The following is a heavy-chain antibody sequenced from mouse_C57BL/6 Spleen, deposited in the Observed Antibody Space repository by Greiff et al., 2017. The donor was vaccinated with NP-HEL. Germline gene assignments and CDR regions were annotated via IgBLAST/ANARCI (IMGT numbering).Heavy chain of an antibody. J-gene: IGHJ3*01. V-gene: IGHV5-4*01. D-gene: IGHD2-4*01. CDR2: ISDGGSYT. Sequence: EVQRVESGGGLVKPGGSLKLSCAASGFTFSSYAMSWVRQTPEKRLEWVATISDGGSYTYYPDNVKGRFTISRDNAKNNLYRQMSHLKSEDTAMYYCARDTSYDYAWFAYWGQGTLVTVSA. CDR3: ARDTSYDYAWFAY. CDR1: GFTFSSYA.